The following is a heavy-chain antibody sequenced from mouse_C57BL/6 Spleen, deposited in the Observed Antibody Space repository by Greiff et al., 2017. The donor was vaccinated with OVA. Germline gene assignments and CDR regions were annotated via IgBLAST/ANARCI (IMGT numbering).Heavy chain of an antibody. CDR3: ARITTVVATVDV. Sequence: QVQLQQPGAELVRPGSSVKLSCKASGYTFTSYWMHWVKQRPIQGLEWIGNIDPSDSETHYNQKFKDKATLTVDKSSSTDYMQLSLLTSEDSAVYYCARITTVVATVDVWGTGTTVTVSS. CDR1: GYTFTSYW. V-gene: IGHV1-52*01. CDR2: IDPSDSET. D-gene: IGHD1-1*01. J-gene: IGHJ1*03.